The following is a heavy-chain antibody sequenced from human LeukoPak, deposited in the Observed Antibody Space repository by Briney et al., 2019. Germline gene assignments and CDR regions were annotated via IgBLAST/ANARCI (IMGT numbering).Heavy chain of an antibody. CDR2: IYYSGST. CDR3: AGSTALAVAGPTPFDY. V-gene: IGHV4-59*01. D-gene: IGHD6-19*01. Sequence: SETLSLTCTVSGGSISSYYCSWIRQPPGKGLEWIGYIYYSGSTNYNPSLKSRVTISVDTAKNQFSLKLSSVTAADTAVYYCAGSTALAVAGPTPFDYWGQGTLVTVSS. J-gene: IGHJ4*02. CDR1: GGSISSYY.